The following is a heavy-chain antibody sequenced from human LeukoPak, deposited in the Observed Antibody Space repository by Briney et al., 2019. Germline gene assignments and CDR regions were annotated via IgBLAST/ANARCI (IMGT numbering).Heavy chain of an antibody. CDR2: ISRNGGAT. CDR3: ARGVSGLDLISVAVAGNDAFDI. D-gene: IGHD6-19*01. V-gene: IGHV3-64*01. CDR1: GITFSTYA. Sequence: PGGSPRLSCAASGITFSTYAMHWVRQAPGKELEYLSAISRNGGATYYANSVKGRFTISRDNSKNTLYLQMGSLRADDMAVYYCARGVSGLDLISVAVAGNDAFDIWGQGTMVTVSS. J-gene: IGHJ3*02.